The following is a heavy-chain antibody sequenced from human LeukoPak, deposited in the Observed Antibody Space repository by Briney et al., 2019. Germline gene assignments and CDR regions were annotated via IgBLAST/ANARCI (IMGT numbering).Heavy chain of an antibody. CDR3: ARDREDYDILTGYYYYYYMDV. Sequence: GGSLRLSCAASGFTFSSYWMHWVRQAPGKGLVWVSRINSDGSSTSYADSVKGRFTISRDNAKNTLYLQMNSLRAEDTAVYYCARDREDYDILTGYYYYYYMDVWGKGTTVTVSS. V-gene: IGHV3-74*01. D-gene: IGHD3-9*01. J-gene: IGHJ6*03. CDR1: GFTFSSYW. CDR2: INSDGSST.